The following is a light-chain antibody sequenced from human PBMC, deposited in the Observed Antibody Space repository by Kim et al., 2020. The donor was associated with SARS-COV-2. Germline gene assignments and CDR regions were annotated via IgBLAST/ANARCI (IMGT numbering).Light chain of an antibody. CDR2: GAS. V-gene: IGKV3-20*01. Sequence: LSPGGRATLSCRASQSVTTNFLAWYQQTPGQAPRLLIYGASSRAAGIPDRFSGSGSGTDFALTISRLEPEDFAVYYCQQYGTSPTTFGQGTKLEI. CDR1: QSVTTNF. J-gene: IGKJ2*01. CDR3: QQYGTSPTT.